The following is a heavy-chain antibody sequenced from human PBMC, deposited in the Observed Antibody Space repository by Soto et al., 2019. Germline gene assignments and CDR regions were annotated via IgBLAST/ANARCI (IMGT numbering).Heavy chain of an antibody. CDR1: GFTFSSYG. CDR3: AKVPVRVIAARPPPYYFDY. V-gene: IGHV3-30*18. CDR2: ISYDGSNK. Sequence: GGSLRLSCAASGFTFSSYGMHWVRQAPGKGLEWVAVISYDGSNKYYADSVKGRFTISRDNSKNTLYLQMNSLRAEDTAVYYCAKVPVRVIAARPPPYYFDYWGQGTLVTVSS. J-gene: IGHJ4*02. D-gene: IGHD6-6*01.